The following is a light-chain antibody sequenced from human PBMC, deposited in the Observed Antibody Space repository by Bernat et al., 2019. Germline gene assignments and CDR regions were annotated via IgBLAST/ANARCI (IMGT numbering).Light chain of an antibody. V-gene: IGKV3-20*01. CDR1: QSVSSSY. Sequence: EIVLTQSPGTLSLSPGERATLSCRASQSVSSSYLAWHQQKPGQALRLLIYGASSRATGIPDRFSGSGSGTDFTLTISRLEPEDFAVYYCQQYGSSPFTFGPGTKVDIK. CDR3: QQYGSSPFT. J-gene: IGKJ3*01. CDR2: GAS.